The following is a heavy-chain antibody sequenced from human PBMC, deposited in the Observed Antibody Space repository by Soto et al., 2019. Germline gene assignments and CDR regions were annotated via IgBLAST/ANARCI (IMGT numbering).Heavy chain of an antibody. CDR2: IVVGSGNT. V-gene: IGHV1-58*01. CDR1: GFTFTSSA. J-gene: IGHJ5*02. CDR3: AADRSTEQLVLRFDP. D-gene: IGHD6-6*01. Sequence: QMQLVQSGPEVKKPGTSVKVSCKASGFTFTSSAVQWVRQARGQRLEWIGWIVVGSGNTNYAQKFQERVTITRDMSTSTAYMELSSLRSEDTAVYYCAADRSTEQLVLRFDPWGQGTLVTVSS.